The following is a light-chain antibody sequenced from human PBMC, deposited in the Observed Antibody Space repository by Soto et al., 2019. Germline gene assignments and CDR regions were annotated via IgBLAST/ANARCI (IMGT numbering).Light chain of an antibody. CDR2: EGT. CDR1: SSDVGSYNL. J-gene: IGLJ3*02. V-gene: IGLV2-23*01. Sequence: QCVLTQPASVSGSPGQSITISCIGTSSDVGSYNLVSWYQQYPGKAPKLMIYEGTERPSGVSNRFSGSKSGNTASLTISGLQAEDEADYYCCAYTNSATLVFGGGTKLTVL. CDR3: CAYTNSATLV.